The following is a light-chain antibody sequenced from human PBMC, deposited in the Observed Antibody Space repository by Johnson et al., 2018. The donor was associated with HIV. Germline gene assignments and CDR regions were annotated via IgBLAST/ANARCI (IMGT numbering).Light chain of an antibody. V-gene: IGLV1-51*02. Sequence: QSALTQPPSVSAAPGQKVTISCSGSSSNIGNNYVSWYQQLPGTAPKLLIYENNKRPLGIPDRFSGSKSGTSATLGITGLQTGDEADFYCGTWDGSLNVFGPGPKVTV. J-gene: IGLJ1*01. CDR2: ENN. CDR1: SSNIGNNY. CDR3: GTWDGSLNV.